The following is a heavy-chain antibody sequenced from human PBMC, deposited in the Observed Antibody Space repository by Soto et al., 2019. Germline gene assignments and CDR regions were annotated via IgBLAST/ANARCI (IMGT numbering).Heavy chain of an antibody. V-gene: IGHV1-24*01. CDR3: AADMGYCSGGNCDRAGGY. CDR1: AYSLTELS. Sequence: QVQLVQSGAEVKKPGASVKVSCKVSAYSLTELSMHWVRQAPGKGLEWMGGVDPENGETIYAQKFQGRVTMTEDTSTDTAYMEPSSLRSEDTAVYFCAADMGYCSGGNCDRAGGYWGQGTQVTVSS. D-gene: IGHD2-15*01. J-gene: IGHJ4*02. CDR2: VDPENGET.